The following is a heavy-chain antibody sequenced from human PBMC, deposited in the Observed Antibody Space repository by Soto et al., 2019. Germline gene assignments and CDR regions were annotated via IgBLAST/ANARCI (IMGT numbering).Heavy chain of an antibody. J-gene: IGHJ4*02. V-gene: IGHV4-34*01. D-gene: IGHD3-16*02. Sequence: QVQLQQWGAGLLKPSETLSLTCAVYGGSFSGHYWNWIRQPPGKGLEWIGEINHSGVTKYNPSLKRRVTISVDTSKNQFSLNLRSVTAADTAVYYCARGQYRRDYWGQGTLVTVSS. CDR2: INHSGVT. CDR1: GGSFSGHY. CDR3: ARGQYRRDY.